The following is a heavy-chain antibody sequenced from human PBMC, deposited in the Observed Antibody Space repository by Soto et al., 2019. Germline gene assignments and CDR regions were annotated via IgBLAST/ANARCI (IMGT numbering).Heavy chain of an antibody. J-gene: IGHJ5*02. CDR3: AKNQGVELVPLATVDWFDP. CDR2: IYSDGTT. V-gene: IGHV3-53*01. Sequence: GGSLRLSCAASGFTVSSNYMSWVRQAPGKGLEWVSVIYSDGTTYYADSVKGRFTISRDNSKSTVYLELNNLSAEDTAVYHCAKNQGVELVPLATVDWFDPWGQGSVVTVSS. D-gene: IGHD1-26*01. CDR1: GFTVSSNY.